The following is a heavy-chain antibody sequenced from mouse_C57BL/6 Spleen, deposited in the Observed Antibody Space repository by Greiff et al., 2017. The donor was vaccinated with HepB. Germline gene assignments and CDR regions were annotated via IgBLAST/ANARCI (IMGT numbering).Heavy chain of an antibody. D-gene: IGHD1-1*01. CDR3: ARDLGVVASYWYFDV. V-gene: IGHV5-4*01. J-gene: IGHJ1*03. Sequence: EVHLVESGGGLVKPGGSLKLSCAASGFTFSSYAMSWVRQTPEKRLEWVATISDGGSYTYYPDNVKGRFTISRDNAKNNLYLQMSHLKSEDTAMYYCARDLGVVASYWYFDVWGTGTTVTVSS. CDR1: GFTFSSYA. CDR2: ISDGGSYT.